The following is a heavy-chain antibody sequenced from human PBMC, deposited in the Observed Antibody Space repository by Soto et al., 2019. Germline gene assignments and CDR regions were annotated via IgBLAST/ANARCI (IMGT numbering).Heavy chain of an antibody. CDR1: GGSISSSSYY. CDR2: IYYSGST. D-gene: IGHD3-16*01. Sequence: SETLSLTCTVSGGSISSSSYYWGWSRQPPGKGLEWIGSIYYSGSTYYNPSLKSRVTISADTSKNQFSLKLSSVTAADTAIYYCARARQYYDCELDPWGQGTLVTVSS. J-gene: IGHJ5*02. V-gene: IGHV4-39*01. CDR3: ARARQYYDCELDP.